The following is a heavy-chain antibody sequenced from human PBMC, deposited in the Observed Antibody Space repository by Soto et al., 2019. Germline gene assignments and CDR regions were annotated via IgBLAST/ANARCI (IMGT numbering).Heavy chain of an antibody. Sequence: GGSLRLSCAASVFTFSSYAMSWVRQAPGKGLEWVSTISGSGGNAYYADSVKGRFSISRDNSKNTLRLQMNSLRADDTAVYYCAKDGASGSYPPYYYFGMDVWGQGTTVTV. D-gene: IGHD1-26*01. J-gene: IGHJ6*02. CDR3: AKDGASGSYPPYYYFGMDV. CDR2: ISGSGGNA. V-gene: IGHV3-23*01. CDR1: VFTFSSYA.